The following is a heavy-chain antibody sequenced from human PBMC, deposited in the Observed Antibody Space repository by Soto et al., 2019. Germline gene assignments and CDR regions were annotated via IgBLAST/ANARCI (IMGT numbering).Heavy chain of an antibody. J-gene: IGHJ4*02. Sequence: LRLSCAASGFTFSSYAMTWVRQAPGKGLEWVSAISGSGGSTYYADSVKGQFTISRDNSKNTLYLQMNSLRAEDTAVYYCAKGLYSGSYFDYWGQGTLVTVSS. CDR3: AKGLYSGSYFDY. D-gene: IGHD1-26*01. V-gene: IGHV3-23*01. CDR2: ISGSGGST. CDR1: GFTFSSYA.